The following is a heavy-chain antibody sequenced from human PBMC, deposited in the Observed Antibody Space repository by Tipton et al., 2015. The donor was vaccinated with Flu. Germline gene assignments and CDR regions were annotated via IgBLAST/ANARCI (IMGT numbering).Heavy chain of an antibody. Sequence: TLSLTCTVSGGSISSYFWSWIRQPAGKGLEWIGRMYISGSTNYSPSLESRVTMSVDTSKNEFSLKLSSVTAADTAVYYCARDGGIAAGGYGMDVWGQGTTVTVSS. CDR2: MYISGST. V-gene: IGHV4-4*07. CDR1: GGSISSYF. CDR3: ARDGGIAAGGYGMDV. D-gene: IGHD6-13*01. J-gene: IGHJ6*02.